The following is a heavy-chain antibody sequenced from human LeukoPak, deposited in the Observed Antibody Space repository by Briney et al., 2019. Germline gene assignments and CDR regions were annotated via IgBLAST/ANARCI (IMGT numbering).Heavy chain of an antibody. CDR1: GFTLSSYA. CDR3: ARDPRDYSNYVHHQGKNYYYGMDA. Sequence: GRSLRLSCAASGFTLSSYAMHWVRQAPGKGLEWVAVISYDGSNKYYADSVKGRFTISRDNSKNTLYLQMNSLRAEDTAVYYCARDPRDYSNYVHHQGKNYYYGMDAWGQGTTVTVSS. V-gene: IGHV3-30-3*01. CDR2: ISYDGSNK. D-gene: IGHD4-11*01. J-gene: IGHJ6*02.